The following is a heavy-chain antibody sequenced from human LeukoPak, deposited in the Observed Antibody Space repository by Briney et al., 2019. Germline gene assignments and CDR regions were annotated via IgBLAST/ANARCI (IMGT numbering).Heavy chain of an antibody. V-gene: IGHV4-39*01. D-gene: IGHD3-16*01. CDR3: ARQKIIGGWNVDY. CDR1: GGSISSSSYY. J-gene: IGHJ4*02. CDR2: MHYSGST. Sequence: SETLSLTCTVSGGSISSSSYYWGWIRQPPGKGLEWIGTMHYSGSTYYNASLKSRVTITVDTSKNQLSLKLGSVSAADTAVYYCARQKIIGGWNVDYGGWGTLVTVTS.